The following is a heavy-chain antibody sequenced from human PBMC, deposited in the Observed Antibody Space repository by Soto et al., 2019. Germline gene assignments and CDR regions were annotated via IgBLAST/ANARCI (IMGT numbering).Heavy chain of an antibody. CDR2: IYHSGST. D-gene: IGHD1-7*01. V-gene: IGHV4-38-2*01. J-gene: IGHJ6*02. CDR1: GYSISSGYY. Sequence: PSETLSLTCAVSGYSISSGYYWGWIRQPPGKGLEWIGSIYHSGSTYYNPSLKSRVTISVDTSKNQFSLKLSSVTAADTAVYYCARVGGYTGWNYYYYYYGMDVWGQGTTVTVSS. CDR3: ARVGGYTGWNYYYYYYGMDV.